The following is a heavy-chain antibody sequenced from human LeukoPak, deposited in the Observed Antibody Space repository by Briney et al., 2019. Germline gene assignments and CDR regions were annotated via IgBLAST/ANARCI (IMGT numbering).Heavy chain of an antibody. CDR2: IIPIFGTA. J-gene: IGHJ4*02. Sequence: ASVKVSCKASGGTFSSYAISWVRQAPGQGLEWMGEIIPIFGTANYAQKFQGRVTITADESTSTAYMELSSLRSEDTAVYYCASYAEPYYYDSSGYYSFGYWGQGTLVTVSS. CDR1: GGTFSSYA. CDR3: ASYAEPYYYDSSGYYSFGY. V-gene: IGHV1-69*01. D-gene: IGHD3-22*01.